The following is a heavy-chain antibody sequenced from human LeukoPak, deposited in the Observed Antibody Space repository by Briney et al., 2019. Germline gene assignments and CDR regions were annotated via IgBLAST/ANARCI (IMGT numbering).Heavy chain of an antibody. Sequence: SETLSLTCTVSGGSISGSSYYWGWIRQPPGKGLEWIGSIYYSGSTYYNPSLKSRVTISVDTSKNQFSLKLSSVTAADTAVYYCTGPYSSSWYGYWGQGTLVTVSS. J-gene: IGHJ4*02. V-gene: IGHV4-39*07. D-gene: IGHD6-13*01. CDR2: IYYSGST. CDR1: GGSISGSSYY. CDR3: TGPYSSSWYGY.